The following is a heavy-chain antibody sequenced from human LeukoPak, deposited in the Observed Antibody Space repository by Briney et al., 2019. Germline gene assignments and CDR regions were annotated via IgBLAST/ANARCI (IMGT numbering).Heavy chain of an antibody. D-gene: IGHD1-1*01. Sequence: ASVKVSCKTSGYTFTGYCLHWVRQAPGQGLECLGWININTGGATYPQKFQGRVTMTRDTSISTAYMEMSSLNSDDTAVYYCARDPGYKTLDYWGQGTLVTVSS. CDR2: ININTGGA. CDR1: GYTFTGYC. CDR3: ARDPGYKTLDY. V-gene: IGHV1-2*02. J-gene: IGHJ4*02.